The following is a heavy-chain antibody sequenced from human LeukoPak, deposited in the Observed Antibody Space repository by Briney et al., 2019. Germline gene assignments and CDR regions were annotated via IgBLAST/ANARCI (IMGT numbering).Heavy chain of an antibody. D-gene: IGHD2-2*01. CDR2: ISNNSSYI. V-gene: IGHV3-21*01. J-gene: IGHJ6*04. CDR3: ARFPDIVVVPAAPIYYYYGMDV. Sequence: GGSLRLSCAASGFTFSSYSMNWVRQAPGKGLEWVSSISNNSSYIYYADSVKDRCAISRDNAKNSLYLQMNSLRAEDTAVYYCARFPDIVVVPAAPIYYYYGMDVWGKGTTVTVSS. CDR1: GFTFSSYS.